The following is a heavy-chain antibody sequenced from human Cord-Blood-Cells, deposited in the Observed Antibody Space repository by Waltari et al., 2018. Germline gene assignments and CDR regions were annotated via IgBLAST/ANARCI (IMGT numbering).Heavy chain of an antibody. CDR1: GFTFSSYA. CDR3: AKDGRIVGATMDY. D-gene: IGHD1-26*01. V-gene: IGHV3-23*01. CDR2: ISGRGGST. J-gene: IGHJ4*02. Sequence: EVQLLESGGGLVQPGGSLRLSCAASGFTFSSYAMSWVRQAPGKGLEWVSAISGRGGSTYYADSVKGRFTISRDNSKNTLYLQMNSLRAEDTAVYYCAKDGRIVGATMDYWGQGTLVTVSS.